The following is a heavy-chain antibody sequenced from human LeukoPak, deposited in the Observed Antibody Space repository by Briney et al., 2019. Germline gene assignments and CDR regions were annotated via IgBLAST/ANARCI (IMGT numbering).Heavy chain of an antibody. V-gene: IGHV3-48*03. CDR2: ISSSGRTM. D-gene: IGHD6-19*01. Sequence: GGSLRLSCAASGFNFSNYEMNWVRQAPGKGLEWVSYISSSGRTMYYADSVKGRYTISRDNAKNTLYLHMNSLRAEDTAVYYCARATRIYSSGWYYSFDYWGQGTLVTVSS. CDR1: GFNFSNYE. J-gene: IGHJ4*02. CDR3: ARATRIYSSGWYYSFDY.